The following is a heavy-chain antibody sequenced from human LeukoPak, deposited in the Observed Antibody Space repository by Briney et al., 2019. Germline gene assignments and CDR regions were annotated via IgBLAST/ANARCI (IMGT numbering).Heavy chain of an antibody. CDR2: IKQDGSEK. D-gene: IGHD3-22*01. CDR1: GFTFSSYW. V-gene: IGHV3-7*01. J-gene: IGHJ4*02. Sequence: GGSLRLSCAASGFTFSSYWMSWVRQAPGKGLEWVANIKQDGSEKYYVDSVKGRFTISRDNAKNSLYLQMNSLRAEDTAVYYCASGKLSSYYDSSGYQPADYWGQGTLVTVSS. CDR3: ASGKLSSYYDSSGYQPADY.